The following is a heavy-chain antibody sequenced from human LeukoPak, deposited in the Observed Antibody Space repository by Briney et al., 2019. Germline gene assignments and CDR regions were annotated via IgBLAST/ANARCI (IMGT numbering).Heavy chain of an antibody. CDR1: GGSISSYY. CDR2: IYYSGST. Sequence: KASETLSLTCTVSGGSISSYYWSWIRQPPGKGLEWIGYIYYSGSTNYNPSLKSRVTISVDTSKNQFSLKLSSVTAADTAVYYCARAAYYDSSGSYAFDIWGQGTMVTVSS. CDR3: ARAAYYDSSGSYAFDI. V-gene: IGHV4-59*01. D-gene: IGHD3-22*01. J-gene: IGHJ3*02.